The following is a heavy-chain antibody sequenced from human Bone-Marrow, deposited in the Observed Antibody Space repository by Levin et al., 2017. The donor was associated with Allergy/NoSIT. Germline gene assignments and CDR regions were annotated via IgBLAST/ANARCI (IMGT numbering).Heavy chain of an antibody. D-gene: IGHD5-12*01. V-gene: IGHV4-39*02. CDR3: AREGSVSNFGYDY. Sequence: GSLRLSCTVSGGSIRSSSYYWGWIRQPPGKGLEWIGGFYYGGSTYYNPSLKSRVVISVDASRGQFSLKLNSVTAADTAVYYCAREGSVSNFGYDYWGQGILVTVSS. CDR1: GGSIRSSSYY. J-gene: IGHJ4*02. CDR2: FYYGGST.